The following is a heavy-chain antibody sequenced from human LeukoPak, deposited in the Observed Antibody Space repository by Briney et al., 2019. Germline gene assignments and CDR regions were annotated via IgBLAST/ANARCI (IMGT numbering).Heavy chain of an antibody. CDR3: ARVISVNPWGFDH. CDR2: IYYSGST. D-gene: IGHD1-26*01. J-gene: IGHJ5*02. Sequence: KPSETLSLTCTVSGGSISSGDYYWSWIRQPPGKGLEWIGYIYYSGSTYYNPSLKSRVTILVDTSKNQFSLKLSSVTAADTAVYYCARVISVNPWGFDHWGQGTLVTVSS. CDR1: GGSISSGDYY. V-gene: IGHV4-30-4*01.